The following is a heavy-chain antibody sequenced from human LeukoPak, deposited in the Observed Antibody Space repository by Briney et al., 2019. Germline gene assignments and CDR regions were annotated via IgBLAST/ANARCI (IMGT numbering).Heavy chain of an antibody. CDR3: ARAWFYYGSGSYYNLDY. CDR2: INTNTGNP. Sequence: ASVKVSCKASGYTFTSYAMNWVRQAPGQGLEWMGWINTNTGNPTYAQGFTGRFVFSLDTSVGTAYLQISSLKAEDTAVYYCARAWFYYGSGSYYNLDYWGQGTLVTVYS. CDR1: GYTFTSYA. V-gene: IGHV7-4-1*02. D-gene: IGHD3-10*01. J-gene: IGHJ4*02.